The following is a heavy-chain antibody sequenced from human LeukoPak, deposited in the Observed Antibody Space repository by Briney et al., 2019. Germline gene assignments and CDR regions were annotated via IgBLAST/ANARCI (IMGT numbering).Heavy chain of an antibody. J-gene: IGHJ4*02. CDR2: ISGGGGST. CDR3: AKGLTIFR. D-gene: IGHD3-3*01. Sequence: PGASLRVSCAASGFTFSSYAMTWVRQAPGKGLEWVSGISGGGGSTYYADSVKGRFTISRDNSKNTLYLQMNSLRAEDTAVYYCAKGLTIFRWGQGTLVTVSS. CDR1: GFTFSSYA. V-gene: IGHV3-23*01.